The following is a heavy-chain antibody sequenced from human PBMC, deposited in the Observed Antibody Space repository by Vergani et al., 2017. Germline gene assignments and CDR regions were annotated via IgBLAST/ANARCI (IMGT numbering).Heavy chain of an antibody. CDR2: IDPSDSDT. CDR3: AREGGYCSGGSCYALDY. V-gene: IGHV5-10-1*03. J-gene: IGHJ4*02. D-gene: IGHD2-15*01. Sequence: EVQLVQSGAEVKKPGESLRISCKGSGYSFTSYWISWVRQMPGKGLEWMGRIDPSDSDTNYSPSFQGHVSISADKSISTAYLQWNSLKASDTALYYCAREGGYCSGGSCYALDYWGQGTLVTVSS. CDR1: GYSFTSYW.